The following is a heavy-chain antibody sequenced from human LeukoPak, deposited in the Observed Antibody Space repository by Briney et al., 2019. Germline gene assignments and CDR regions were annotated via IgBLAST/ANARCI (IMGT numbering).Heavy chain of an antibody. D-gene: IGHD3-16*01. CDR1: GDSISSSSYY. CDR2: IFYSGTT. Sequence: SETLSLTCSVSGDSISSSSYYWGWIRQPPGKGLEWIGTIFYSGTTYYNPTLKSRVTISVDTSKNQFSLKLSSVTAADTAVYYCARKLYDYVWGSYGGYFDYWGQGTLVTVSS. CDR3: ARKLYDYVWGSYGGYFDY. J-gene: IGHJ4*02. V-gene: IGHV4-39*07.